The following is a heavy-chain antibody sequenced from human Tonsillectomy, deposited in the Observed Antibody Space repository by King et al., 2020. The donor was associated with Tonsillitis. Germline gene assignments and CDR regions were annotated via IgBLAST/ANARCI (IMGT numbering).Heavy chain of an antibody. CDR1: GFTFSNYG. Sequence: VQLVESGGGVVQPGRSLRLSCAASGFTFSNYGMHWVRQAPGKGLEWVAVISYDGSNKYYADSVKGRFTISRDNSKNTLSPQMNSLRTEDTAVYYCAKDRGEMATIGFDYWGQGTLVTVSS. CDR2: ISYDGSNK. CDR3: AKDRGEMATIGFDY. D-gene: IGHD5-24*01. V-gene: IGHV3-30*18. J-gene: IGHJ4*02.